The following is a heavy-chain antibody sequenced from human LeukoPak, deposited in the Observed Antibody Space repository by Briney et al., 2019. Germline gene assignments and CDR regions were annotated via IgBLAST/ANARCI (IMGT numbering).Heavy chain of an antibody. Sequence: GGSLRLSCAASGFTFSSYAMIWVRQAPGKGLEWVSGISDSGGDTYYADSAKGRFTISRDNSKNTLYLQMNSLRAEDTAVYYCATDRGYSGYDPDPDYWGQGTLVTVSS. D-gene: IGHD5-12*01. CDR2: ISDSGGDT. CDR3: ATDRGYSGYDPDPDY. J-gene: IGHJ4*02. CDR1: GFTFSSYA. V-gene: IGHV3-23*01.